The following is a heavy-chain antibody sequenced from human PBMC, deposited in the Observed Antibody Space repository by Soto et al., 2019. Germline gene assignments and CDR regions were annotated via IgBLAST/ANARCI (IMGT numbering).Heavy chain of an antibody. D-gene: IGHD4-17*01. V-gene: IGHV4-31*03. Sequence: SETLSLTCTVSGGSISSGGYHWSWIRQHPGKGLEWIGYIYYSGSTYYNPSLKSRVTISVDTSKNQFSLKLSSVTAADTAVYYCARDRLRSRGDPCYYGGSNWFDPWGQGTLVTVSS. CDR3: ARDRLRSRGDPCYYGGSNWFDP. CDR1: GGSISSGGYH. J-gene: IGHJ5*02. CDR2: IYYSGST.